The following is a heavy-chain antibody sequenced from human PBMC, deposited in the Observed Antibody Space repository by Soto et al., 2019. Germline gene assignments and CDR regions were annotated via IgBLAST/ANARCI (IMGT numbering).Heavy chain of an antibody. CDR1: GYTFTTYG. Sequence: ASMMFSCKPSGYTFTTYGITCVRQAPGQGLEWMGWISAYNGNTNYAQKLQGRVTMTTDTSTSTAYMELRSLRSDDTAVYYCASGPLEYSSSPSSYYYYGMDVWGQGTTVTVSS. CDR2: ISAYNGNT. D-gene: IGHD6-6*01. CDR3: ASGPLEYSSSPSSYYYYGMDV. V-gene: IGHV1-18*01. J-gene: IGHJ6*02.